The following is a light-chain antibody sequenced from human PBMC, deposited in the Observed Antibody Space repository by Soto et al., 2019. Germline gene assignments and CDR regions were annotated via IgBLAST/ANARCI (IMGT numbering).Light chain of an antibody. J-gene: IGKJ2*01. CDR1: HDISNY. Sequence: DIQMTQSPSSLSASVGDRVTVTCQASHDISNYLNWYQQKPGKAPKLLIYDASNLETGVPSRFSGSGSGTDFTFTISSLQPEDIATYYCRQYDNIPYTFGQGTKLEIK. CDR2: DAS. V-gene: IGKV1-33*01. CDR3: RQYDNIPYT.